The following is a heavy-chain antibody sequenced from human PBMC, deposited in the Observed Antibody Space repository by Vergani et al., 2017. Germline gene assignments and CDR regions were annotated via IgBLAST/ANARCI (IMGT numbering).Heavy chain of an antibody. CDR2: IYHSGST. CDR3: ARFKTSSYSCYFDY. Sequence: QVQLQESGPGLVKPSETLSLTCAVSGYSISSGYYWGWIRQPPGKGLEWIGSIYHSGSTYYNPSLKSRVTISVDTSKNQFSLKLSSVTAADTAVYYYARFKTSSYSCYFDYWGQGTLVTVSS. J-gene: IGHJ4*02. V-gene: IGHV4-38-2*01. CDR1: GYSISSGYY. D-gene: IGHD5-18*01.